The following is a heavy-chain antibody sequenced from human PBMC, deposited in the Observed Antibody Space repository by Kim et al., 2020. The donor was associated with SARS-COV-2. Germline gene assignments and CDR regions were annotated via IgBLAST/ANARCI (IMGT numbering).Heavy chain of an antibody. V-gene: IGHV5-51*01. Sequence: GESLKISCQDSGYSFTNYWIGWVRQMPGKGLEWMGIIYPDDSDTRYSPSFQGQVTISADKSISTAYLQWTSLKASDTAMYYCARLPGLWLVPDCWGQGTQVTVSS. CDR2: IYPDDSDT. CDR3: ARLPGLWLVPDC. J-gene: IGHJ4*02. CDR1: GYSFTNYW. D-gene: IGHD6-19*01.